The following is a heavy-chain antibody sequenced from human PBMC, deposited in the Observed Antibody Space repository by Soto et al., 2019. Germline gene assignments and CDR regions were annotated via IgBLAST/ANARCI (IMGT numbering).Heavy chain of an antibody. Sequence: VQLVESGGGLVQPGRSLRLSCAASGFTFDDYAMHWVRQAPGKGLEWVSGISWNSGSIGYADSVKGRFTISRDNAKNSLYLQMNSLRAEDTALYYCAKEGKKSLYYFDYWGQGTLVTVSS. CDR1: GFTFDDYA. CDR3: AKEGKKSLYYFDY. V-gene: IGHV3-9*01. CDR2: ISWNSGSI. D-gene: IGHD6-13*01. J-gene: IGHJ4*02.